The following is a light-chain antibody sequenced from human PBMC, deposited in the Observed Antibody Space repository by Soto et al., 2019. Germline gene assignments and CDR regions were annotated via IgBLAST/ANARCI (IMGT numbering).Light chain of an antibody. Sequence: DIQMTQSPSTLSASVGDRVTITCRASQSISSWLAWYQQKPGKAPKLLIYDASSLESGDPSRFSGSGSGTAFTLTSSRLQPDDFATYYCQQYNSYSPLTVGGGTKVEIK. CDR3: QQYNSYSPLT. J-gene: IGKJ4*01. V-gene: IGKV1-5*01. CDR1: QSISSW. CDR2: DAS.